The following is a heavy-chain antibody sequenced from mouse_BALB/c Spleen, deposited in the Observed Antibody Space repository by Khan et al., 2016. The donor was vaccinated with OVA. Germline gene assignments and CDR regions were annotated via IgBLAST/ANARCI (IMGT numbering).Heavy chain of an antibody. Sequence: EVELVESGPGLVKPSQSLSLTCTVTGYSITSDYVWNWIRQFPGNKLEWMGYISYSGSTSYNPSLKSRISITRDTSKNQFFLQLNSVTTGDTATYYCARRAYYANWYFDVWGAGTTVTVSS. CDR2: ISYSGST. V-gene: IGHV3-2*02. CDR1: GYSITSDYV. CDR3: ARRAYYANWYFDV. J-gene: IGHJ1*01. D-gene: IGHD1-1*02.